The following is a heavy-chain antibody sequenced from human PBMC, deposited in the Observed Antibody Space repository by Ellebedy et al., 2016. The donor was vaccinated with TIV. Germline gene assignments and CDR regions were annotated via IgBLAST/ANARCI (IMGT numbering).Heavy chain of an antibody. CDR1: GYTFTGSY. CDR2: ITPNNGGT. V-gene: IGHV1-2*02. D-gene: IGHD3-9*01. CDR3: AISPNQHFFDY. Sequence: AASVKVSCKTSGYTFTGSYVHWVRQAPGQGLEWMGWITPNNGGTNYAQKFRGRVTMTRDTSINTAYMELSTLTSDDTAVYYCAISPNQHFFDYWGQGTLVTVSS. J-gene: IGHJ4*02.